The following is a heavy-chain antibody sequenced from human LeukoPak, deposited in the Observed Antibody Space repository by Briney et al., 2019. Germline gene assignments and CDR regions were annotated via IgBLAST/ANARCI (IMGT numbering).Heavy chain of an antibody. CDR1: GGSISSYY. CDR3: ARNRPRGYSSGWYFDY. D-gene: IGHD6-19*01. V-gene: IGHV4-59*01. Sequence: SETLSLTCTVSGGSISSYYWSWIRQPPGKGLEWIGYIYYSGSTNYNPSLKSRVTISVDTSKNQFSLKLSSVTAADTAVYYCARNRPRGYSSGWYFDYWGQGTLVTVSS. CDR2: IYYSGST. J-gene: IGHJ4*02.